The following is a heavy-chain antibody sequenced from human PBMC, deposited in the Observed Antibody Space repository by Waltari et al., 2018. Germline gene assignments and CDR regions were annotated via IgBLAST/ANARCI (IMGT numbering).Heavy chain of an antibody. Sequence: QVQLQESGPGLVKPSETLSLTCTVSGGSISNYYWSWIRPPAGKGLEWIGRIYTSGTTNYNPSLKSRVTMSVDTSKNQFSLNLSSVTAADTAVYYCARGIGYCTSTNCYPRPLYFDYWGQGTLVTVSS. V-gene: IGHV4-4*07. CDR2: IYTSGTT. CDR1: GGSISNYY. D-gene: IGHD2-2*01. J-gene: IGHJ4*02. CDR3: ARGIGYCTSTNCYPRPLYFDY.